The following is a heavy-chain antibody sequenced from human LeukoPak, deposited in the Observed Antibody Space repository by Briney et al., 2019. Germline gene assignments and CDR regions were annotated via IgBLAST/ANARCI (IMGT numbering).Heavy chain of an antibody. Sequence: ASVKVSCKASGYIFTSYAMHWVRQAPGQRLEWMGWINTGNGNTKYSQRFQGRVTITRDTSASTAYMELSSLRSEDTAVYYCASDGHYGSGGGDYWGQGTLVTVSS. CDR3: ASDGHYGSGGGDY. J-gene: IGHJ4*02. CDR1: GYIFTSYA. CDR2: INTGNGNT. D-gene: IGHD3-10*01. V-gene: IGHV1-3*04.